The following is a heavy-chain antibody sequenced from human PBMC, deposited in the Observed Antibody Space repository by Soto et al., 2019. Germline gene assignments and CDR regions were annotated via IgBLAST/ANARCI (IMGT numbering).Heavy chain of an antibody. Sequence: FSSGGYYWSWIRQPPGKGLEWIGYIYYSGSTYYNPSLKSRVTISVDTSKNQFSLKLSSVTAADTAVYYCARRYGRNFDYWGQGTLVTVS. CDR2: IYYSGST. CDR1: FSSGGYY. CDR3: ARRYGRNFDY. D-gene: IGHD3-16*01. J-gene: IGHJ4*02. V-gene: IGHV4-61*08.